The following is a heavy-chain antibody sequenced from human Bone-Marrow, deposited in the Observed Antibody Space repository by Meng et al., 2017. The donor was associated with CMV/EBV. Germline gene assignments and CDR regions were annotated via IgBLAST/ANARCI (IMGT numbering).Heavy chain of an antibody. CDR1: GFTFSNYN. V-gene: IGHV3-48*02. CDR3: ARDPDCSSTNCYTSSYGMDV. J-gene: IGHJ6*02. CDR2: ICGRCATI. Sequence: GGSLRLSCTASGFTFSNYNMHWVRQAPGKGLEWVSYICGRCATIYYAVSVKGRFTVSRDNAKNSLYLQMNSLRDEDTAVYFCARDPDCSSTNCYTSSYGMDVWGQGTTVTVSS. D-gene: IGHD2-2*02.